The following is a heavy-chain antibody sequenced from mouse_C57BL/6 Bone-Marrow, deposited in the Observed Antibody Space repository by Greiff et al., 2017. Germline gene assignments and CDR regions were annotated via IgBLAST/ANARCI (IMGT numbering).Heavy chain of an antibody. D-gene: IGHD2-3*01. Sequence: DVQLQESGAELVRPGASVKLSCTASGFNIKDFYMHWVKQRPEQGLEWIGRIDPEDGDTEYAPKFQGKATMTADTSSNTAYLQLSSLTSEDTAVYYCTHDGYFPWFAYWGQGTLVTVSA. CDR3: THDGYFPWFAY. CDR2: IDPEDGDT. J-gene: IGHJ3*01. CDR1: GFNIKDFY. V-gene: IGHV14-1*01.